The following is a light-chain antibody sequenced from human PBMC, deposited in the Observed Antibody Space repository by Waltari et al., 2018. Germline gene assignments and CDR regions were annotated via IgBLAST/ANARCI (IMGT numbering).Light chain of an antibody. CDR3: SSYTTSSTYV. CDR2: QVS. V-gene: IGLV2-18*02. Sequence: QSALTQPPSVSGSPGQAVTISCTGTNSDVGYYNRVSWYQQPPGTAPKVIIYQVSNRPAGVPGRFSGSKSGNTASLTISGLQAEDEADYYCSSYTTSSTYVFGTGTKVTVL. J-gene: IGLJ1*01. CDR1: NSDVGYYNR.